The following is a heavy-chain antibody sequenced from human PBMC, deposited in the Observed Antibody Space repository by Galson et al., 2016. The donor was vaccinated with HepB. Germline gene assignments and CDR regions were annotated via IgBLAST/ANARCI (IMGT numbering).Heavy chain of an antibody. J-gene: IGHJ4*02. D-gene: IGHD4-17*01. V-gene: IGHV3-23*01. CDR2: IRGGGDAT. Sequence: SLRLSCAASGFTFSNYATAWVRLPPGKGLEWVSTIRGGGDATYYADSVKGRFTISRDNSRSTLYLHLSSLRAEDTALYYCARGHGYYCPAKYFNYWGQGTLVTVSS. CDR1: GFTFSNYA. CDR3: ARGHGYYCPAKYFNY.